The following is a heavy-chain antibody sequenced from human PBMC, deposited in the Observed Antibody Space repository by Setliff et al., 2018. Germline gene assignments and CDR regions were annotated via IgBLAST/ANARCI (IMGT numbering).Heavy chain of an antibody. Sequence: ASVKVSCKASGYTFTNYGINWVRQAPGQGLEWMGWINNYNFNTNYPQKFLGRVTMTTDTSTSTAYMELRSLRSDDTAVYYCARISFYVSSGYYYASDYWGQGTLVTVSS. CDR3: ARISFYVSSGYYYASDY. D-gene: IGHD3-22*01. CDR2: INNYNFNT. V-gene: IGHV1-18*01. CDR1: GYTFTNYG. J-gene: IGHJ4*02.